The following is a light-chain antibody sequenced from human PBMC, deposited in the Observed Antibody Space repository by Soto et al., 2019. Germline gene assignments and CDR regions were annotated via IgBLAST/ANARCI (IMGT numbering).Light chain of an antibody. CDR3: SSYTISKTVV. J-gene: IGLJ3*02. CDR1: NNDVGAYNY. V-gene: IGLV2-14*01. CDR2: DVS. Sequence: QSALAQPASVSGSPGQSITISCIGSNNDVGAYNYVSWYRQYPGKAPKTLIYDVSNRPSGVSNRFSGSKSGNTASLTISGLQAEDEAAYYCSSYTISKTVVFGGGTKLTVL.